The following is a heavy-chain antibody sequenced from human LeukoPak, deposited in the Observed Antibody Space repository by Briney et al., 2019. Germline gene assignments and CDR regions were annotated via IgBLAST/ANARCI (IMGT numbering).Heavy chain of an antibody. CDR2: ISSNGGST. Sequence: PGGSLRLSCAASGFTFSSYAMHWVRQAPGKGLEYVSAISSNGGSTYYANSVKGRFTISRDNSKNTLYLQMGSLRAEDTAVYYCARSRHTERGYSYAMEPTPGVPFDYWGQGTLVTVSS. CDR1: GFTFSSYA. J-gene: IGHJ4*02. D-gene: IGHD5-18*01. CDR3: ARSRHTERGYSYAMEPTPGVPFDY. V-gene: IGHV3-64*01.